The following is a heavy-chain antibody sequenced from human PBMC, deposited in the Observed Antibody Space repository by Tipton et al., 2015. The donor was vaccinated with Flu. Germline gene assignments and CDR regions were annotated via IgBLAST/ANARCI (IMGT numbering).Heavy chain of an antibody. CDR2: SFYSGNT. J-gene: IGHJ5*02. CDR1: GGSISSSTYY. CDR3: AGSGARGASHP. V-gene: IGHV4-39*07. D-gene: IGHD2-15*01. Sequence: TLSLTCTVSGGSISSSTYYWGWIRQPPGKGLERIGSSFYSGNTYYNPSLKSRVTISVDTSKNYFSLKLSSVTAADTAMYSWAGSGARGASHPCGQGTLVTVSS.